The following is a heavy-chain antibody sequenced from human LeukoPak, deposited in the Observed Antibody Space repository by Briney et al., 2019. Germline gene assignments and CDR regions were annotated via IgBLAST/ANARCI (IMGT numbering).Heavy chain of an antibody. V-gene: IGHV3-53*01. J-gene: IGHJ5*02. CDR2: IYTGGNT. Sequence: GGSLRLSCAASGFTFDSNYLSWVRQAPGKGLEWVSTIYTGGNTYYAASVKGRFTISRDFSKNTVFLHMNSLRAEDTAVYYCARGFNRGFDPWGQGTLVIVSS. CDR3: ARGFNRGFDP. D-gene: IGHD3-10*01. CDR1: GFTFDSNY.